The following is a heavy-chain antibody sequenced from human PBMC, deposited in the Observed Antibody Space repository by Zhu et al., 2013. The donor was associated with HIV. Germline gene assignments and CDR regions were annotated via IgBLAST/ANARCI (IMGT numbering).Heavy chain of an antibody. CDR2: INPNSGGT. Sequence: QVQLVQSGAGVKKPGASVKVSCKASGYTFTGYYMHWVRQAPGQGLEWMGWINPNSGGTNYAQKFQGRVTMTRDTSISTAYMELSRLRSDDTAVYYCAREQSRSVATIRGEWTTWGQGNPGHRLL. V-gene: IGHV1-2*02. D-gene: IGHD5-12*01. CDR3: AREQSRSVATIRGEWTT. CDR1: GYTFTGYY. J-gene: IGHJ4*02.